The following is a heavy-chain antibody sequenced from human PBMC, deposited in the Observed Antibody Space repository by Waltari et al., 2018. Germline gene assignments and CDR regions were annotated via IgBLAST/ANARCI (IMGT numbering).Heavy chain of an antibody. CDR1: GDSISSGNYY. CDR2: VYSSGST. CDR3: VWGDYYYYGLDV. D-gene: IGHD3-16*01. J-gene: IGHJ6*02. Sequence: QVQLQESGPGLVKPSQTLSLTCTVSGDSISSGNYYWSWIRQPAGKGLEWVGHVYSSGSTNYNPSLKSRVTISVDKSKNQFSLELSSVTAADTAVYYCVWGDYYYYGLDVWGQGTTVTVSS. V-gene: IGHV4-61*09.